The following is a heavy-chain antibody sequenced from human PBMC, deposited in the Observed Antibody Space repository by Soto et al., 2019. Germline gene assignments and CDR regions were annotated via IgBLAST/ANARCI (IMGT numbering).Heavy chain of an antibody. CDR3: ATVIGGLPRQEYYFDSRGSQEAYYYGMDV. CDR1: GFTVSSSF. Sequence: GGSLRLSWAASGFTVSSSFMTRVRQAPGKGLESVSVIYDEDKTCYADSVKGRFTISRDNSKNTLYLKMNSLRVENTAVYYCATVIGGLPRQEYYFDSRGSQEAYYYGMDVWGQGTTVTVSS. D-gene: IGHD3-22*01. V-gene: IGHV3-53*01. J-gene: IGHJ6*02. CDR2: IYDEDKT.